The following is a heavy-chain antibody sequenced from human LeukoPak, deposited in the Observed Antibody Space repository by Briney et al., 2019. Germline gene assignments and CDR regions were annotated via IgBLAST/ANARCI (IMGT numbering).Heavy chain of an antibody. Sequence: SETLSLTCTVSGGSISSSGYYWGWIRHPPGKGLEWIASTYCSGRTYYNPSLKSRLSISVDTSKNPLSLKLSSLTGADTAVYYCARHEYSGSYYGLSWFDPWGQGTLVTVSS. CDR3: ARHEYSGSYYGLSWFDP. CDR2: TYCSGRT. CDR1: GGSISSSGYY. V-gene: IGHV4-39*01. J-gene: IGHJ5*02. D-gene: IGHD1-26*01.